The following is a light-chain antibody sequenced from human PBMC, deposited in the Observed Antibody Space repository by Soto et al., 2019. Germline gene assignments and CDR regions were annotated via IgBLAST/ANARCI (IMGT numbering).Light chain of an antibody. CDR1: QSVSSN. CDR3: QQYNNWPPCT. J-gene: IGKJ2*02. V-gene: IGKV3-15*01. Sequence: EIVMTQSPATLSVSPGVRATLSCRASQSVSSNLAWYQEKPGQAPRLLIYGASTRATGIPARFSGSGSGTEFNLTISSLPSEYLAVYYCQQYNNWPPCTFGQGNKLEIK. CDR2: GAS.